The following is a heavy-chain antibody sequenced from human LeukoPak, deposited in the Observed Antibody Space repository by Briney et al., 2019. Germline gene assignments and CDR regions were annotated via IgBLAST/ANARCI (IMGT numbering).Heavy chain of an antibody. CDR3: AKYGGISPDYDFWSGYHLDY. D-gene: IGHD3-3*01. CDR2: IKQDGSEK. V-gene: IGHV3-7*03. CDR1: GFTFSSYW. J-gene: IGHJ4*02. Sequence: PGGSLRLSCAASGFTFSSYWMSWVRQAPGKGLEWVANIKQDGSEKYYVDSVKGRFTISRDNSKNTLYLQMNSLRAEDTAVYYCAKYGGISPDYDFWSGYHLDYWGQGTLVTVSS.